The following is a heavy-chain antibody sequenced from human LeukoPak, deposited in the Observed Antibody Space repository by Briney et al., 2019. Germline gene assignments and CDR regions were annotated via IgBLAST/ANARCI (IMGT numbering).Heavy chain of an antibody. CDR2: IFHSGST. CDR3: ARSPTKRVPEDY. J-gene: IGHJ4*02. Sequence: SETLSLTCAVSGGSISSSNWWSWVRQPPGKGLEWIGQIFHSGSTSYSPSLKSRVTISMDKSKNQISLRLTSVTAADTAVYYCARSPTKRVPEDYWGQGTLVTVSS. CDR1: GGSISSSNW. V-gene: IGHV4-4*02. D-gene: IGHD2-2*01.